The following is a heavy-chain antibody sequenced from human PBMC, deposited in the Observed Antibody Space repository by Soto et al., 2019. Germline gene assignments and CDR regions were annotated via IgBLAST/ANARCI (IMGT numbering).Heavy chain of an antibody. CDR3: AKARYYDSTGYLYYFDY. CDR1: GFTFSNYA. J-gene: IGHJ4*02. CDR2: ITGSGDYT. Sequence: QTGGSLRLSCAASGFTFSNYAMSWVRQAPGKGLEWVSSITGSGDYTYYADSVKGRFTISRDNSKNTLYLQMNRLRAEDTAVYYCAKARYYDSTGYLYYFDYWGQGTLVTVSS. D-gene: IGHD3-22*01. V-gene: IGHV3-23*01.